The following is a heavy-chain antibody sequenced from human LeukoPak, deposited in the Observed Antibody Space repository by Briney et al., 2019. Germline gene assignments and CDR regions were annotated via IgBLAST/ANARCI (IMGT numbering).Heavy chain of an antibody. V-gene: IGHV1-69*13. CDR2: IIPIFGTA. D-gene: IGHD3-3*01. Sequence: ASVKVSCKASGGTFSSYAISWVRQAPGQGLEWMGGIIPIFGTANYAQKFQGRVTITADESTSTAYMELSSLRSEDTAVYYCARSITIFGVVFDAFDIWGQGTMVTVSS. J-gene: IGHJ3*02. CDR3: ARSITIFGVVFDAFDI. CDR1: GGTFSSYA.